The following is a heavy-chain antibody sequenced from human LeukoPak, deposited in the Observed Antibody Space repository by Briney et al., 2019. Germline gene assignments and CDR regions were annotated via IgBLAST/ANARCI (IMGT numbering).Heavy chain of an antibody. D-gene: IGHD3-10*01. V-gene: IGHV3-21*04. CDR2: ITSSGRYI. J-gene: IGHJ4*02. Sequence: GGSLRLSCAASGFTFSSYSMNWVRQAPGKGLEWVSSITSSGRYIYYADSVKGRFTISRDNAKNSLYLQMNSLRAEDTAVYYCARGRAYYYGSGSYPFDYWGQGTLVTVSS. CDR1: GFTFSSYS. CDR3: ARGRAYYYGSGSYPFDY.